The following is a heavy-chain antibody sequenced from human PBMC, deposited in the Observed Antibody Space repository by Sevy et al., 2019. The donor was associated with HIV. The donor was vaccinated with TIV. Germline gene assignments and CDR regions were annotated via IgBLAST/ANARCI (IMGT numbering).Heavy chain of an antibody. Sequence: ASVKVSCKASGGTFNSYGINWVRQAPGQGLEWMGGIIPIFGTTNYAQKFQGRVTITAEKSTSTVHMELSSLRSEDTAEYYCALDSNAYDIWGQGTMVTVSS. CDR1: GGTFNSYG. D-gene: IGHD3-22*01. CDR3: ALDSNAYDI. J-gene: IGHJ3*02. CDR2: IIPIFGTT. V-gene: IGHV1-69*06.